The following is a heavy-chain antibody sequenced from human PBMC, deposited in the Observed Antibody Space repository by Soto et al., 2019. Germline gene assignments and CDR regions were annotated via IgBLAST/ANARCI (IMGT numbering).Heavy chain of an antibody. Sequence: GGSLRLSCAASGFTFSSYSMNWVRQAPGKGLEWVSSISSSSSYIYYADSVKGRFTISRDNAKNSLYLQMNSLRAEDTAVYYCARVHYDILTGYLSCDYWGQGTLVTVSS. CDR2: ISSSSSYI. D-gene: IGHD3-9*01. J-gene: IGHJ4*02. CDR1: GFTFSSYS. CDR3: ARVHYDILTGYLSCDY. V-gene: IGHV3-21*01.